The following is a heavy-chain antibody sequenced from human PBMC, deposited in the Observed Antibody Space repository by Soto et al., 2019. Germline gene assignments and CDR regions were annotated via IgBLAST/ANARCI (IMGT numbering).Heavy chain of an antibody. CDR2: ISGSGGST. J-gene: IGHJ5*02. CDR3: AKDGTYGGNPSDGWFDP. Sequence: GGSLRLSCAASGFTFSSYAMSWVRQAPGKGLEWVSAISGSGGSTYYADSVKGRFTISRDNSKNTLYLQMNSLRAEDTAVYYCAKDGTYGGNPSDGWFDPWGQGTLVTVSS. D-gene: IGHD4-17*01. V-gene: IGHV3-23*01. CDR1: GFTFSSYA.